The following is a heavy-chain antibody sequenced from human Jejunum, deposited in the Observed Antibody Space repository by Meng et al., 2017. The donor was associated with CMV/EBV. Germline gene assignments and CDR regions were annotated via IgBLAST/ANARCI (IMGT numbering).Heavy chain of an antibody. J-gene: IGHJ4*02. CDR2: IYNTGGT. Sequence: AASGFTVTSNHITWVRQAPGKGLEWVSTIYNTGGTHFSDSVKGRFTISRDTSKNTVHLQMDSLRVEDTAVYYCAREGTLSFSLDSWGQGTLVTVSS. V-gene: IGHV3-53*01. CDR1: GFTVTSNH. CDR3: AREGTLSFSLDS. D-gene: IGHD3-10*01.